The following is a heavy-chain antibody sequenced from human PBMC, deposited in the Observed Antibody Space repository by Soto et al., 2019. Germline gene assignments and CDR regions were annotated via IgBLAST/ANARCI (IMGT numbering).Heavy chain of an antibody. CDR2: INPSGGST. J-gene: IGHJ4*02. CDR3: ARDCSSAGGYYDFWSGYYGPVDY. D-gene: IGHD3-3*01. CDR1: GYTFTSYY. V-gene: IGHV1-46*01. Sequence: ASVKVSCKASGYTFTSYYMHWVRQAPGQGLEWMGIINPSGGSTSYAQKFQGRVTMTRDTSTSTVYMELSSLRSEDTAVYYCARDCSSAGGYYDFWSGYYGPVDYWGQGTLVTVSS.